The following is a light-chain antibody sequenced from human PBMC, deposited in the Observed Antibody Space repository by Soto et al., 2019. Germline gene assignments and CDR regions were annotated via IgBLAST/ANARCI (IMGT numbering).Light chain of an antibody. CDR1: HSLQYSNGYNY. CDR3: FQGLQTPPIT. J-gene: IGKJ5*01. V-gene: IGKV2-28*01. CDR2: LGS. Sequence: DILLTQSPLSLPVIPGEPASISCRSSHSLQYSNGYNYLDWYFQKPGQSPQLLISLGSTRASGVPDRFSGSGSGTDFTLKISRVEADDVGVYYCFQGLQTPPITFGQGTRLEIK.